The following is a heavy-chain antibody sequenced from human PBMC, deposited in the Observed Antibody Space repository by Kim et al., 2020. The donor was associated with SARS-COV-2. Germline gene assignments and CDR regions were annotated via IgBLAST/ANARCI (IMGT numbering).Heavy chain of an antibody. J-gene: IGHJ5*02. D-gene: IGHD3-22*01. V-gene: IGHV3-66*01. CDR1: GFIVSNHY. CDR3: ARGPYDSAGSSVGFDP. CDR2: IYTGGAT. Sequence: GGSLRLSCAASGFIVSNHYMSWVRQTPGKGLEWVSTIYTGGATFYADSVKGRFTISRDSSKNALYLQMNSLRAEDTSLYYCARGPYDSAGSSVGFDPWGQGTLAT.